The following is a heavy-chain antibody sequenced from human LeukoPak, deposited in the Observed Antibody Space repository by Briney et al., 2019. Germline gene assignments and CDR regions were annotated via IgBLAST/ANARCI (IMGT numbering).Heavy chain of an antibody. Sequence: PSETLSLTCTVSGGSISDHYWSWIRQPPGKGLEWIGYIDYTGSTNSNPSLRGRVSISIDTSKNQFSMNMGSVTAADTAIYYCARRRCSPASCYWNYFDKWGQGILVTVSS. CDR1: GGSISDHY. J-gene: IGHJ4*02. D-gene: IGHD2-2*01. CDR3: ARRRCSPASCYWNYFDK. V-gene: IGHV4-59*08. CDR2: IDYTGST.